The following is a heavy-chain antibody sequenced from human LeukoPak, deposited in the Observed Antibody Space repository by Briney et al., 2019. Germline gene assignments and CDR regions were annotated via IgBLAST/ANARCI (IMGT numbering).Heavy chain of an antibody. CDR1: GGPFSGYY. D-gene: IGHD2-2*01. J-gene: IGHJ4*02. CDR2: INHSGST. Sequence: SETLSLTCAVYGGPFSGYYCSWIRQPPGKGLEWIGEINHSGSTNYNPSLKSRVTISVDTSKNQFSLKLSSVTAADTAVYYCARLPAATYFDYWGQGTLVTVSS. CDR3: ARLPAATYFDY. V-gene: IGHV4-34*01.